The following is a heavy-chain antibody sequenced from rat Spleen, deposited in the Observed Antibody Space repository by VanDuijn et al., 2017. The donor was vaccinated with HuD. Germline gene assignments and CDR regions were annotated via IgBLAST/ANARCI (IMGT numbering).Heavy chain of an antibody. J-gene: IGHJ1*01. CDR2: ISYDDRST. D-gene: IGHD2-2*01. Sequence: EVQLVESGGGLVQPGRSLKLSCVASGFTFSDFYMAWVRQAPTTGLEWVATISYDDRSTYYRDSVKGRFTISRDNTNNTLYLQMDNLRSEDTATYYCARAGYLRDWYFDFWGPGSMGTVSS. CDR1: GFTFSDFY. V-gene: IGHV5-7*01. CDR3: ARAGYLRDWYFDF.